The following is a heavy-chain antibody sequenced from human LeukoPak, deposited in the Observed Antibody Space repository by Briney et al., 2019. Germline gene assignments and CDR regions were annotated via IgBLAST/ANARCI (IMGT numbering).Heavy chain of an antibody. CDR2: IKQDGSEQ. CDR1: GFTFSSYW. V-gene: IGHV3-7*01. Sequence: GGSLRLSCAASGFTFSSYWMSWVRQAPGKGLEWVANIKQDGSEQYYVDSVKGRFTISRDNAKNSLYLQMNSLRAEDTAVYYCASNSGRHPVDYWGQGTLVTVSS. J-gene: IGHJ4*02. CDR3: ASNSGRHPVDY. D-gene: IGHD1-26*01.